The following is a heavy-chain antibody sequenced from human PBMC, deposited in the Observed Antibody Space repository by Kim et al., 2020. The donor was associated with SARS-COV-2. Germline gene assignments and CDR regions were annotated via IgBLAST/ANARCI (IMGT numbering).Heavy chain of an antibody. CDR1: GGSISSSNW. Sequence: SETLSLTCAVSGGSISSSNWWSWVRQPPGKGLEWIGEIYHSGSTNYNPSLKSRVTISVDKSKNQFSLKLSSVTAADTAVYYCASFEVSGSLLDYWGQGTLVTVSS. CDR3: ASFEVSGSLLDY. V-gene: IGHV4-4*02. CDR2: IYHSGST. D-gene: IGHD2-15*01. J-gene: IGHJ4*02.